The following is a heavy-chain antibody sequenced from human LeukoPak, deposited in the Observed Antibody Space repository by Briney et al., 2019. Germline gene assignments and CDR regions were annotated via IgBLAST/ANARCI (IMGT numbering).Heavy chain of an antibody. CDR2: ISCTGGSF. CDR3: ARGYSRAAFDI. CDR1: GCTFVSYG. J-gene: IGHJ3*02. D-gene: IGHD2-15*01. V-gene: IGHV3-48*01. Sequence: GGSLRLSCAASGCTFVSYGMNWVGQAPGRGLEGVSFISCTGGSFYYADSVKGRLTVSRDNGKSSLLLQMTSLRAEETALSYCARGYSRAAFDIWGQGTVVAVSS.